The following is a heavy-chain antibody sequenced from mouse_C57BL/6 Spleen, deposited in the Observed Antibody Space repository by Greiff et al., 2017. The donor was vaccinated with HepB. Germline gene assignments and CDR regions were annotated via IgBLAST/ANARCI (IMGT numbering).Heavy chain of an antibody. CDR1: GFTFSSYG. J-gene: IGHJ1*03. CDR3: ASDYADWYFDV. CDR2: ISSGGSYT. V-gene: IGHV5-6*01. Sequence: QLKESGGDLVKPGGSLKLSCAASGFTFSSYGMSWVRQTPDKRLEWVATISSGGSYTYYPDSVKGRFTISRDNAKNTLYLQMSSLKSEDTAMYYCASDYADWYFDVWGTGTTVTVSS. D-gene: IGHD2-4*01.